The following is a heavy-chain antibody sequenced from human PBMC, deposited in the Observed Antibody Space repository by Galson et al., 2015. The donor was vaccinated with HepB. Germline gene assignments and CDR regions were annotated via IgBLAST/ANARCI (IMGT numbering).Heavy chain of an antibody. CDR1: GGSISSYY. CDR2: IYYSGST. V-gene: IGHV4-59*01. J-gene: IGHJ6*03. D-gene: IGHD1-26*01. Sequence: SETLSLTCTVSGGSISSYYWSWIRQPPGKGLEWIGYIYYSGSTNYNPSLKSRVTISVDTSKNQFSLKLSSVTAADTAVYYCARGNVGATKYYYYYMDVWSKGTTVTVSS. CDR3: ARGNVGATKYYYYYMDV.